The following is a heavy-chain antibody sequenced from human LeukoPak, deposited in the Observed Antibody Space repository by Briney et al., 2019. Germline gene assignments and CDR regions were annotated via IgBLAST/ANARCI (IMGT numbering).Heavy chain of an antibody. J-gene: IGHJ4*02. CDR1: GFPFSRYA. V-gene: IGHV3-30-3*01. Sequence: GTSLRLSCAASGFPFSRYAVHWVRQAPGKGLEWVALRSHDGGIEDYADSVKGRFTISRDNSRNTLYLQMNSLKPEDTAVYYCASSNEFYYDTSTYVDYWGQGTLVTVSS. CDR3: ASSNEFYYDTSTYVDY. D-gene: IGHD3-22*01. CDR2: RSHDGGIE.